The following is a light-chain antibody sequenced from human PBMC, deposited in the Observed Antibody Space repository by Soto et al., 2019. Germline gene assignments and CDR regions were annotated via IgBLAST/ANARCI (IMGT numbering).Light chain of an antibody. V-gene: IGKV3-20*01. J-gene: IGKJ1*01. CDR3: QQYGSSGT. Sequence: EIVLTQSPATLSLSPGERATLSCRASQSVGNRLAWYQKRPGQAPRLLIYDASNRATGIPARFSGSGSGTDFTLTISRLEPEDFAVYYCQQYGSSGTFGQGTKVDIK. CDR1: QSVGNR. CDR2: DAS.